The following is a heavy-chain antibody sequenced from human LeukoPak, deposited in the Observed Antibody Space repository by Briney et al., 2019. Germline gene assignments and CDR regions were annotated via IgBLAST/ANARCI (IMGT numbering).Heavy chain of an antibody. CDR3: ARDRMAGIYSYFDY. Sequence: PSETLSLTCTVSGGSISSSSYYWGWIRQPPGKGLEWIGEINHSGSTNYNPSLKSRVTISVDTSKNQFSLKLSSVTAADTAVYYCARDRMAGIYSYFDYWGQGTLVTVSS. D-gene: IGHD3-10*01. CDR2: INHSGST. CDR1: GGSISSSSYY. V-gene: IGHV4-39*07. J-gene: IGHJ4*02.